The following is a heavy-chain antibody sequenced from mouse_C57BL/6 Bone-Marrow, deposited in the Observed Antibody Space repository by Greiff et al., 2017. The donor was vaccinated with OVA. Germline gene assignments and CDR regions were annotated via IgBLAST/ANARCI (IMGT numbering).Heavy chain of an antibody. D-gene: IGHD2-1*01. Sequence: EVMLVESGGGLVKPGGSLKLSCAASGFTFSSYAMSWVRQTPEKRLEWVATISDGGSYTYYPDNVKGRFTISRDNAKNNLYLQMRHLKSEDTAMYYCARVNGNYEAYWGQGTLVTVSA. CDR1: GFTFSSYA. J-gene: IGHJ3*01. CDR2: ISDGGSYT. V-gene: IGHV5-4*03. CDR3: ARVNGNYEAY.